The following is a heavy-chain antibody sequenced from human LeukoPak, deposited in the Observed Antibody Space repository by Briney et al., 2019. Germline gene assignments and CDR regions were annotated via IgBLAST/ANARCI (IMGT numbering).Heavy chain of an antibody. CDR3: ARDPQSTYSGYDNAFDY. J-gene: IGHJ4*02. D-gene: IGHD5-12*01. CDR1: GLTFSSYA. V-gene: IGHV3-30-3*01. CDR2: ISYDGSNK. Sequence: PGGSLRLSCAASGLTFSSYAMHWVRQAPGKGLEWVAVISYDGSNKYYADSVKGRFTISRDNSKNTLYLQMNSLRAEDTAVYYCARDPQSTYSGYDNAFDYWGQGTLVTVSS.